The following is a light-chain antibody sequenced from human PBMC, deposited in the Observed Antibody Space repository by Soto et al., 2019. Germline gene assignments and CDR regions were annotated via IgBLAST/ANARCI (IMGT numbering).Light chain of an antibody. J-gene: IGKJ1*01. V-gene: IGKV3-15*01. CDR2: GAS. Sequence: EIVLTQSPASLSVSTGERATLSCRASQTVGSNLAWYQQKPGQAPRLLIYGASTRATGIPARFSGNGSGTEFTLTISSLQSEDFALYYCLQYDNWPPWTFGQGTKVDIK. CDR3: LQYDNWPPWT. CDR1: QTVGSN.